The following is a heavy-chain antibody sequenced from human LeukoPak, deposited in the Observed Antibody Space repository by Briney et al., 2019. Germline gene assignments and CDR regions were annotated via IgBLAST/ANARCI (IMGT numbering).Heavy chain of an antibody. CDR3: AKVQYTSGWINFDY. D-gene: IGHD6-19*01. J-gene: IGHJ4*02. CDR1: GFTFNSYD. V-gene: IGHV3-23*01. CDR2: ISGSGGTT. Sequence: GGSLRLSCAASGFTFNSYDMSWVRQAPGKGLEWLSTISGSGGTTYYADSVKGRFTISRDNSKNTLYLQMNSLRAEDTAVYYCAKVQYTSGWINFDYWGQGTLVTVSS.